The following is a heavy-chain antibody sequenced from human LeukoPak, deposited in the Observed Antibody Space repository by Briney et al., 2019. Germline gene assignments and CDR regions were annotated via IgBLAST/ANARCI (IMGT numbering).Heavy chain of an antibody. CDR2: INHSRST. CDR3: AGVWFGEAHFDY. J-gene: IGHJ4*02. Sequence: SETLSLTCAVYGGSFSGYYWSWIRQPPGKGLEWIGEINHSRSTNYNPSLKSRVTISVDTSKNQFSLKLSSVTAADTAVYYCAGVWFGEAHFDYWGQGTLVTVSS. CDR1: GGSFSGYY. V-gene: IGHV4-34*01. D-gene: IGHD3-10*01.